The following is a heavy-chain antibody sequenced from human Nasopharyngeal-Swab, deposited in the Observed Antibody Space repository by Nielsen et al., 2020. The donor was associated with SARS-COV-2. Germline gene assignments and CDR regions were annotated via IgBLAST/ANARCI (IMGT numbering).Heavy chain of an antibody. Sequence: KVSCKGSGYSFTSYWIGRVRQMPGKGLEWMGIIYPGDSDTRYSPSFQGQVTISADKSISTAYLQWSSLKASDTAMYYCARHVSLDAFDIWGQGTMVTVSS. CDR1: GYSFTSYW. CDR3: ARHVSLDAFDI. D-gene: IGHD1-1*01. V-gene: IGHV5-51*01. J-gene: IGHJ3*02. CDR2: IYPGDSDT.